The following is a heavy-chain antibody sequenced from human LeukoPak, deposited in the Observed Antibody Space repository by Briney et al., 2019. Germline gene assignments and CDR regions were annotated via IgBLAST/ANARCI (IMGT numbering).Heavy chain of an antibody. J-gene: IGHJ4*02. CDR2: IWYDGSNK. CDR1: GFTFSSYG. CDR3: ARADTARSVGIFDY. Sequence: PGGSLRLSCAASGFTFSSYGMHWVRQAPGKGLEWVAVIWYDGSNKYYADSVKGRFTISRDNSKDTLYLQMNSLRAEDTAVYYCARADTARSVGIFDYWGQGTLVTVSS. V-gene: IGHV3-33*01. D-gene: IGHD5-18*01.